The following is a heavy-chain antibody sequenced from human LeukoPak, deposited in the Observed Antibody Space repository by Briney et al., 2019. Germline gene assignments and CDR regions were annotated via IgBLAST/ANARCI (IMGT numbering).Heavy chain of an antibody. D-gene: IGHD3-10*01. CDR2: INSDGSST. CDR1: GFTVSSNY. V-gene: IGHV3-74*01. Sequence: GGSLRLSCAAFGFTVSSNYMSWVRQAPGKGLVWVSRINSDGSSTSYADSVKGRFTISRDNAMNTLYLQMNSLRAEDTAVYYCAMVRGYYYHGLDVWGQGTTVTVSS. CDR3: AMVRGYYYHGLDV. J-gene: IGHJ6*02.